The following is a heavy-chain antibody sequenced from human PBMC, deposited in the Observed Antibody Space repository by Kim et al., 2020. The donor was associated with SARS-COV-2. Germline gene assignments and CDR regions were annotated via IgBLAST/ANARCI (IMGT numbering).Heavy chain of an antibody. Sequence: GGSLRLSCAASGFTFSSYAMHWVRQAPGKGLEWVAVISYDGSNKYYADSVKGRFTISRDNSKNTLYLQMNSLRAEDTAVYYCARDLYYYDSSGSGGDYWG. CDR3: ARDLYYYDSSGSGGDY. CDR1: GFTFSSYA. CDR2: ISYDGSNK. V-gene: IGHV3-30*04. J-gene: IGHJ4*01. D-gene: IGHD3-22*01.